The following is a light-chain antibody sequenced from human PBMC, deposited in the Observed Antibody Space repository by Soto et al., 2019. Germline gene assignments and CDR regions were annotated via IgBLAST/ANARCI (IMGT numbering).Light chain of an antibody. CDR2: LRS. CDR3: MQALQAPRT. V-gene: IGKV2-28*01. Sequence: DIVMTQSPLLLAVTPGEPASISCRSSQSLLHSNGYHHLDWYLQKPGQSPQLLIYLRSNRASGVPARFSRRGSGTDVTLKISSVEAEDVGVYYFMQALQAPRTFGQGTKVEIK. CDR1: QSLLHSNGYHH. J-gene: IGKJ1*01.